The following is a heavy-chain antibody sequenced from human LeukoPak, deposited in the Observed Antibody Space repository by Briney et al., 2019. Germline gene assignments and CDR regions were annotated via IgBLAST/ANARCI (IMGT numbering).Heavy chain of an antibody. CDR3: AKDVPLWFGDPPD. CDR2: ISGSGGST. CDR1: GFTFSSYA. V-gene: IGHV3-23*01. D-gene: IGHD3-10*01. J-gene: IGHJ4*02. Sequence: QSGGSLRLSCAASGFTFSSYAMSWVRQALGKGLESVSAISGSGGSTYYADSVKGRFTISRDNSKNTLYLQMNSLRAEDTAVYYCAKDVPLWFGDPPDWGQGTLVTVSS.